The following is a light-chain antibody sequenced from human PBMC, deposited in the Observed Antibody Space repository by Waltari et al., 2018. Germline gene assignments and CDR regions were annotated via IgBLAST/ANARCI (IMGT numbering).Light chain of an antibody. CDR1: QSVSRS. V-gene: IGKV3-20*01. J-gene: IGKJ1*01. Sequence: EMVLTKSPGTLSLSPGERATLSCRASQSVSRSWAWYQQKPGQAPRLLIYDASSRATGIPDRFSGSGSGTDFSLTISRVEPEDFAVYYCQMYVRLPATFGQGTKVEVK. CDR2: DAS. CDR3: QMYVRLPAT.